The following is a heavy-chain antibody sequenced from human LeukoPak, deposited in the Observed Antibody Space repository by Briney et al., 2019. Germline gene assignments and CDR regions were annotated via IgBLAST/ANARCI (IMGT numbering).Heavy chain of an antibody. Sequence: ASVKVSCKASGYSFSSYYMHWVRLTPGQGLEWMGIIDPSGGDTTYAPKFQDRVTLTRDTSTSTVYLGLSSLRSDDTAVYYCARGPGSSGWYEDWGQGTLVTVSS. CDR2: IDPSGGDT. J-gene: IGHJ4*02. V-gene: IGHV1-46*01. D-gene: IGHD6-19*01. CDR1: GYSFSSYY. CDR3: ARGPGSSGWYED.